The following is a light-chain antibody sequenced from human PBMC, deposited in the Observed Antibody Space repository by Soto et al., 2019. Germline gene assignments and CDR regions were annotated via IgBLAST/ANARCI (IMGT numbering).Light chain of an antibody. Sequence: EIVLTQSPGTLSVSPVERATLSCRASQTISSNNLAWYQQKPGQAPSLLIYGTSSRATGIPDRFSGSGSGTYFTLTISRLEPEDSAMYYCQQFGSWTFGQGTKVEI. CDR1: QTISSNN. J-gene: IGKJ1*01. CDR3: QQFGSWT. CDR2: GTS. V-gene: IGKV3-20*01.